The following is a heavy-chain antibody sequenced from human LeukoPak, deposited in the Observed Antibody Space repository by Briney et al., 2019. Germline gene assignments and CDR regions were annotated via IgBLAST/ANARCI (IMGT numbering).Heavy chain of an antibody. CDR2: IIPILGIA. V-gene: IGHV1-69*04. J-gene: IGHJ4*02. CDR3: ARLGAISRYFDY. Sequence: ASVKVSCKASGGTFSSYAISWVRQAPGQGLEWMGRIIPILGIANYAQKFQGRVTITADKSTSTAYMELSSLRSEDTAVYHCARLGAISRYFDYWGQGTLVTVSS. CDR1: GGTFSSYA. D-gene: IGHD1-26*01.